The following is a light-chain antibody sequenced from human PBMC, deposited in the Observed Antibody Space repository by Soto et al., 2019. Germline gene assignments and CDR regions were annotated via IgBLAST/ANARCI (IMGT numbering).Light chain of an antibody. CDR1: SSDVGGYNY. CDR2: DVR. J-gene: IGLJ2*01. V-gene: IGLV2-14*01. Sequence: QSVLTQPASVSGSPGQSITISCTGTSSDVGGYNYVSWYQQHPGKAPKLMIYDVRNLPSGVSNRFSGSKSGNTASLTISGLQAEDEADYYCSSYTRSSTLVVFGGGTKLTV. CDR3: SSYTRSSTLVV.